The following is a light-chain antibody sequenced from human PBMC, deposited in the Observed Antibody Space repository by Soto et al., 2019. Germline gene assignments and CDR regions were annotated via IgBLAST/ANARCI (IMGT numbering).Light chain of an antibody. CDR3: QQYNSYLLT. Sequence: DIQMTQSPSTLSASVGDRVTIICRASQSISRSLAWYQQKPGKAPNLLIYDASSLESGVPSRFSGSGFGTEFTLTISSLQPDDFATYYCQQYNSYLLTFGPGTTVDIK. V-gene: IGKV1-5*02. CDR1: QSISRS. J-gene: IGKJ3*01. CDR2: DAS.